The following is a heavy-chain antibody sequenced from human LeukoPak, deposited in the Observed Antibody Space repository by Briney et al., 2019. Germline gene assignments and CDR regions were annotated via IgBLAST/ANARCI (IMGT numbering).Heavy chain of an antibody. CDR1: GDSITRNY. CDR3: ARGQYNYDSSGRYYAAFDV. V-gene: IGHV4-4*07. J-gene: IGHJ3*01. CDR2: IHTTQI. D-gene: IGHD3-22*01. Sequence: SETLSLTCTVSGDSITRNYWSWIRQPAGKGLEWIGRIHTTQINYNPSLKSRVTISADTSKNQFSLRLTSVMAADTAMYYCARGQYNYDSSGRYYAAFDVWGRGSMVIVSS.